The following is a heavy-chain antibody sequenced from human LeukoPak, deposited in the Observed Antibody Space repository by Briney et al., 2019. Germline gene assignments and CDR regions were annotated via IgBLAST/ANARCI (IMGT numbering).Heavy chain of an antibody. V-gene: IGHV3-23*01. J-gene: IGHJ4*02. CDR3: TRGWSMPYY. CDR1: GFTFSTYA. CDR2: IRNSGDQT. Sequence: PGGSLRLSCAASGFTFSTYAMSWVRQAPGKGLEWVSSIRNSGDQTYCADSVKGRFTISRDNSKNTLYLQMNSLRAEDTALYYCTRGWSMPYYSGQGTQVTVSS. D-gene: IGHD2-8*01.